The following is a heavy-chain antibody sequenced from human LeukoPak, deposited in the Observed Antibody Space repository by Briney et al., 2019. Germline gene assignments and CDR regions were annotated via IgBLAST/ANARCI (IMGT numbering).Heavy chain of an antibody. V-gene: IGHV3-21*01. J-gene: IGHJ3*02. CDR1: GFTFSSYS. D-gene: IGHD2-21*01. CDR3: ARAIVGFDAFDI. CDR2: ISSSSSYI. Sequence: GGSLRLSCAASGFTFSSYSMKWVRQAPGKGLEWVSSISSSSSYIYYADSVKGRYTISRDNAKNSLYLQMNSLRAEDTAVYYCARAIVGFDAFDIWGQGTMVTVSS.